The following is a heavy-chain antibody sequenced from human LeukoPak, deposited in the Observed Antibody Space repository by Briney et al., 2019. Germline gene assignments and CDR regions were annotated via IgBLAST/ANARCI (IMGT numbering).Heavy chain of an antibody. J-gene: IGHJ4*02. CDR3: ARVLTYYYDSSGYSFDY. CDR2: TYSGGST. D-gene: IGHD3-22*01. CDR1: GFTVSSNY. V-gene: IGHV3-66*02. Sequence: GGSLRLSCAASGFTVSSNYMSWVRQAPGKGLEWVSVTYSGGSTYYADSVKGRFTISRDNSKNTLYLQMNSLRAEDTAVYYCARVLTYYYDSSGYSFDYWGQGTLVTVSS.